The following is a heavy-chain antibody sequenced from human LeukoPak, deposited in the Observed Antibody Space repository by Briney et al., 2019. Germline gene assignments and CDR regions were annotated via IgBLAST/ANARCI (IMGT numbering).Heavy chain of an antibody. CDR3: ARPQRWGTLNLVY. V-gene: IGHV1-69*13. D-gene: IGHD2-8*02. CDR2: IIPIFGTA. J-gene: IGHJ4*02. Sequence: SVKVSCKASGYTFTSYAMNWVRQAPGQGLEWMGGIIPIFGTANYAQKFQGRVTITADESTSTAYMELNSLRSEDTAVYYCARPQRWGTLNLVYWGQGTLVTVSS. CDR1: GYTFTSYA.